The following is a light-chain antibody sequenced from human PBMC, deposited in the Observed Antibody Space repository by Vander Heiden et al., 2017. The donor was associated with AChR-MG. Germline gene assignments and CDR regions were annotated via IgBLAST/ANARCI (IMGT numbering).Light chain of an antibody. CDR2: GAS. V-gene: IGKV3-20*01. Sequence: ELVLTQSPGTLSLSPGERATLSCRASQSVSSSYLAWYQQKPGQAPRLLIYGASSRATGIPDRFSGSGSGTDFTLTISRLDPEDFAVYYCQQYGRSPPYTFGQGTKLEIK. CDR1: QSVSSSY. CDR3: QQYGRSPPYT. J-gene: IGKJ2*01.